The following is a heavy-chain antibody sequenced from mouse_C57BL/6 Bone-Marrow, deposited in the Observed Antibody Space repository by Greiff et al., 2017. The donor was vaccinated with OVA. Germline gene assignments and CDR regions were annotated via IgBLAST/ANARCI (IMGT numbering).Heavy chain of an antibody. CDR2: ISPRSGNT. V-gene: IGHV1-81*01. CDR3: ARPTFYGQYYFDY. CDR1: GYTFTSYG. J-gene: IGHJ2*01. D-gene: IGHD1-1*01. Sequence: QVQLQQSGAELARPGASVKLSCKASGYTFTSYGISWVKQRTGQGLEWIGEISPRSGNTYYNEKFKGKATLTADKSSSTAYMELRSLTSEDSAVYFCARPTFYGQYYFDYWGQGTTLTVSS.